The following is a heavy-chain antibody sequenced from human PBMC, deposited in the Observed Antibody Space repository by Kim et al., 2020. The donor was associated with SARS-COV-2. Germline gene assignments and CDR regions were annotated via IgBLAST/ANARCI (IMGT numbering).Heavy chain of an antibody. Sequence: NYNPSLKSRVTISVDKSKNQFSLKLSSVTAADTAVYYCARASRAVAGLDYWGQGTLVTVSS. J-gene: IGHJ4*02. D-gene: IGHD6-19*01. CDR3: ARASRAVAGLDY. V-gene: IGHV4-4*02.